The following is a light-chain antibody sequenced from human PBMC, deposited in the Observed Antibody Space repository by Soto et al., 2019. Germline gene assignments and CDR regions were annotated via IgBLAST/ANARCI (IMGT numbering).Light chain of an antibody. J-gene: IGKJ1*01. CDR2: AAA. CDR1: QNVISTY. CDR3: QQRSHWPRT. Sequence: EVVLTQSPGTLSLSPGESVTLSCRTSQNVISTYLAWFQKKPGQAPRLLIYAAASRATGIPDRFSGSGSGTDFTLTISSLEPEDFAVYYCQQRSHWPRTFGQGTKVDIK. V-gene: IGKV3D-20*02.